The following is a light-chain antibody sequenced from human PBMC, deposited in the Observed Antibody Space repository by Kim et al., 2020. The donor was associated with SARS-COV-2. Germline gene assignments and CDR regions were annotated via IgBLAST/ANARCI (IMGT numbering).Light chain of an antibody. CDR3: LQDYNYPLT. V-gene: IGKV1-6*01. Sequence: ESVGDRVTITCRASQGIRNELGWYQQKPGKAPKVLIYGASSLQSGVPSRFSGSGSGTDFTLTISSLQPEDFATYYCLQDYNYPLTFGGGTKVEIK. CDR2: GAS. CDR1: QGIRNE. J-gene: IGKJ4*01.